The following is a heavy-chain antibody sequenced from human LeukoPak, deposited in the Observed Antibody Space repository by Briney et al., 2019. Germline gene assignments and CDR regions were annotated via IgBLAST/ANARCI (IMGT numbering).Heavy chain of an antibody. CDR1: GYTFTSYG. J-gene: IGHJ4*02. Sequence: ASVKVSCKASGYTFTSYGTSWVRQAPGQGLEWMGWISAYNGNTNYAQKLQGRVTMTTDTSTSTAYMELRSLRSDDTAVYYCARVVGSGGYDFSNYWGQGTLVTVSS. CDR2: ISAYNGNT. V-gene: IGHV1-18*01. D-gene: IGHD5-12*01. CDR3: ARVVGSGGYDFSNY.